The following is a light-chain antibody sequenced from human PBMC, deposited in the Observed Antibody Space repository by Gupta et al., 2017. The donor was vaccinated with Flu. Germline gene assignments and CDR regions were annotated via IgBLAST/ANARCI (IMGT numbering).Light chain of an antibody. CDR2: DAS. CDR1: QDISNH. J-gene: IGKJ4*01. Sequence: DIQNNQSPSPLFASVGDRVTITCQASQDISNHLNWYQQKPGKAPKLLIYDASNLETGVPSRFSGSGSGTDFTFTISSLQPEDIATYYCQQYDNLPLTFGGGTKVEIK. V-gene: IGKV1-33*01. CDR3: QQYDNLPLT.